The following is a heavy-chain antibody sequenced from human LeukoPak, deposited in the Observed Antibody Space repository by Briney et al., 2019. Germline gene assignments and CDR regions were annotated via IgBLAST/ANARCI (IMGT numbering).Heavy chain of an antibody. J-gene: IGHJ4*02. CDR3: ARDQGSSGLNFDY. D-gene: IGHD6-19*01. V-gene: IGHV1-8*02. Sequence: ASVKVSCKASGYTFTSYDINWVRQATGQGLEWMGWMNPNSGNTGYAQKLQGRVTMTTDTSTSTAYMELRSLRSDDTAVYYCARDQGSSGLNFDYWGQGALVTVSS. CDR2: MNPNSGNT. CDR1: GYTFTSYD.